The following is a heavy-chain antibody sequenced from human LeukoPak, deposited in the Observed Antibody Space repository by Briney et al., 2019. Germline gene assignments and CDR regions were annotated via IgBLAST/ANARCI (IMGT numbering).Heavy chain of an antibody. J-gene: IGHJ4*02. CDR1: GFTFSNAW. Sequence: PGGSLRLSCAASGFTFSNAWMSWVRPAPGKGLEGVGRIKSKTDGGTTDYAAPVKGRFTISRDDSKNTLYLQMNSLKTEDTAVYYCTTGITMVRGVIHLIDYWGQGTLVTVSS. V-gene: IGHV3-15*01. CDR3: TTGITMVRGVIHLIDY. D-gene: IGHD3-10*01. CDR2: IKSKTDGGTT.